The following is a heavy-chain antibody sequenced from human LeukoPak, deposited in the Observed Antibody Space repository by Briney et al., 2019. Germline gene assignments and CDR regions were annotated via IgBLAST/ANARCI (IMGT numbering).Heavy chain of an antibody. D-gene: IGHD2-15*01. CDR1: GFTFNNYW. J-gene: IGHJ6*02. CDR2: INEYGSQK. V-gene: IGHV3-7*05. Sequence: GGSLRLSCGVSGFTFNNYWMAWVRRAPGKGPEWVSNINEYGSQKNYAGSVKGRFTVSRDNAKNSLSLEMNSLRAEDTAVYYCARIVNSYYYVMDVWGQGTTVTVSS. CDR3: ARIVNSYYYVMDV.